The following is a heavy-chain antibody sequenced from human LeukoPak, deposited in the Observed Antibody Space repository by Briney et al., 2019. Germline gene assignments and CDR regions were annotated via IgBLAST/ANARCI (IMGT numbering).Heavy chain of an antibody. V-gene: IGHV3-23*01. CDR2: FDRGSLDT. CDR1: GFTLSDYP. D-gene: IGHD3-22*01. Sequence: QPGGSLRLSCAASGFTLSDYPMTWVRQAPGKGLQWVSLFDRGSLDTHYADSVRGRFTVSRDNDKNTLYLQMNSLRAEDTAVYYCARRGYESSGPKYYFDHWGQGILVTVSS. J-gene: IGHJ4*02. CDR3: ARRGYESSGPKYYFDH.